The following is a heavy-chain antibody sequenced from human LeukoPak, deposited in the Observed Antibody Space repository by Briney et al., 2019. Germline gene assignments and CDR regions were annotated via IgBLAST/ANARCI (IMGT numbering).Heavy chain of an antibody. Sequence: PGGSLRLSCAASGFTVSSNYMSWVRQAPGKGLEWVSVIYSDSGGSTYYADSVKGRFTMSRDNSKNTLYLHMNSLRAADTAVYYCARGLTHDYGDYFDYWGQGTLVTVSS. CDR2: IYSDSGGST. J-gene: IGHJ4*02. CDR1: GFTVSSNY. CDR3: ARGLTHDYGDYFDY. V-gene: IGHV3-66*01. D-gene: IGHD4-17*01.